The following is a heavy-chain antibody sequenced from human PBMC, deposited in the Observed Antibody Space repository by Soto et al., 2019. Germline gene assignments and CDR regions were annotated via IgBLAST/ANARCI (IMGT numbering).Heavy chain of an antibody. Sequence: QVQLLESGPGLLKPSGTLSLTCTVSGDSMSSSNWWNWVRQPPGKGLEWIGEAHHSGRTNYNPSLKSRVTISVDRSQNHFSLQVTSVTAADTAVYYCARSEATALDYWGQGTLVTVSS. CDR3: ARSEATALDY. CDR2: AHHSGRT. J-gene: IGHJ4*02. CDR1: GDSMSSSNW. V-gene: IGHV4-4*02.